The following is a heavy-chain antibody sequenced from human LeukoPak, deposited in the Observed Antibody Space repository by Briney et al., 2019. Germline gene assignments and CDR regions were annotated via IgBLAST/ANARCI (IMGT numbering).Heavy chain of an antibody. CDR1: GFTFSRYG. V-gene: IGHV3-30*03. CDR2: ILYDGSNK. Sequence: QTGRSLRLSCAASGFTFSRYGMHWVRQAPGKGLQWVTFILYDGSNKYYADSVKGRFTISRDNSKNTLYLQMNSLRAEDTAVYYCARPQGPYYDILTGSDWFDPWGQGTLVTVSS. J-gene: IGHJ5*02. D-gene: IGHD3-9*01. CDR3: ARPQGPYYDILTGSDWFDP.